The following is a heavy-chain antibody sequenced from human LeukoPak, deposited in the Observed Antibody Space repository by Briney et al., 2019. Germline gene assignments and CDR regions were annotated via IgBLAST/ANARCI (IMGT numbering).Heavy chain of an antibody. J-gene: IGHJ4*02. Sequence: SETLSLTCTVSGGSISSYCWSWIRQPPGKGLEWIGYIYYSGSTNYNPSLKSRVTISVDTSKNQFSLKLSSVTAADTAVYYCARGDDILTGYRSVTFDYWGQGTLVTVSS. CDR3: ARGDDILTGYRSVTFDY. CDR2: IYYSGST. CDR1: GGSISSYC. V-gene: IGHV4-59*08. D-gene: IGHD3-9*01.